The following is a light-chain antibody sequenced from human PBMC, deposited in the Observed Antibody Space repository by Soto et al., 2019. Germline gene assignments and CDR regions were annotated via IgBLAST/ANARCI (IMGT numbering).Light chain of an antibody. J-gene: IGKJ1*01. V-gene: IGKV3-20*01. Sequence: EIVLTQSPATLSLSPGERATLSCRASQSVSSYLAWYQQKPGQAPRLLIYGASSRATGIPDRFSGSGSGTDFTLTISRLEPEDFAVYNCQQYGTSPPTFGQGTKVDI. CDR1: QSVSSY. CDR3: QQYGTSPPT. CDR2: GAS.